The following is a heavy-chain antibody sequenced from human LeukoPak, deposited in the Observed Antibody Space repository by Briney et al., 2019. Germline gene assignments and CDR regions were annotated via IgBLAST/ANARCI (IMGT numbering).Heavy chain of an antibody. D-gene: IGHD1-26*01. CDR1: GGPFSGYY. Sequence: PSETLSLTCAVYGGPFSGYYWSWIRQPPGKGLEWIGEINHSGSTNYNPSLKSRVTISVDTSKNQFSLKLSSVTAADTAVYYCARPGYSGSYDYWGQGTLVTVSS. V-gene: IGHV4-34*01. J-gene: IGHJ4*02. CDR2: INHSGST. CDR3: ARPGYSGSYDY.